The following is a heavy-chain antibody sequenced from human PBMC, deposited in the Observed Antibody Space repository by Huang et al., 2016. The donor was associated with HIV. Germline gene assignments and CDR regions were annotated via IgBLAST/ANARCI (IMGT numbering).Heavy chain of an antibody. CDR3: ARPLLGYSNGYYFDN. D-gene: IGHD5-18*01. J-gene: IGHJ4*02. CDR2: IYPGDSDT. Sequence: EVQLVQSGAVVKKPGESLKISCKGSGYRFTNYWIGWVRQMPGKGLEWMGIIYPGDSDTNYSPSFQGQVTISADKSVSTAYLQWSRLKASDSAVYYCARPLLGYSNGYYFDNWGQGTLVTVSS. V-gene: IGHV5-51*03. CDR1: GYRFTNYW.